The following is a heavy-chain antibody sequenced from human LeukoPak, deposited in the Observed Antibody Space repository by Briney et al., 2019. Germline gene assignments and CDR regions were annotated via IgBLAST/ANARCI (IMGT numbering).Heavy chain of an antibody. V-gene: IGHV3-30*18. J-gene: IGHJ4*02. Sequence: PGRSLRLSCAASGFTFSSYGMHWVRQAPGKGLEWVAVISYDGSNKYYADSVKGRFTISRDNSKNTLYLQMNSLRAEDTAVYYCANEDSSGYYPPDFDYWGQGTLVTVSS. CDR1: GFTFSSYG. D-gene: IGHD3-22*01. CDR2: ISYDGSNK. CDR3: ANEDSSGYYPPDFDY.